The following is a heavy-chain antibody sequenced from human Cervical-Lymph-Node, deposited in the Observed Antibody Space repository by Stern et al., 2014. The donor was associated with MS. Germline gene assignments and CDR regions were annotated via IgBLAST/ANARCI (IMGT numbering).Heavy chain of an antibody. Sequence: VQLVQSGGGLVKPGGSVRLSCAVSGFAFRSYTMHWVRQAPGKGLAWISSISSSTNYIYYADSVKGRFTVSRDNARNSLYLQMDSLRAEDTAVYYCARDQDSGFFSDFGWFDPWGQGTLVTVSS. D-gene: IGHD3-3*01. J-gene: IGHJ5*02. CDR3: ARDQDSGFFSDFGWFDP. CDR2: ISSSTNYI. V-gene: IGHV3-21*06. CDR1: GFAFRSYT.